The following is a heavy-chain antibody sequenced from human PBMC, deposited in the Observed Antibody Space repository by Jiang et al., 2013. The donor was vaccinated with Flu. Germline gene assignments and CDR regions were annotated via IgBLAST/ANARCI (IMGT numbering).Heavy chain of an antibody. V-gene: IGHV1-69*01. D-gene: IGHD4-17*01. J-gene: IGHJ4*02. CDR3: ARGRGYGEYDFDY. CDR1: GDTFSYS. Sequence: EVKKPGSSVKVSCKVSGDTFSYSISWVRQAPGQGLEWMGGIIPIFGTTNYAQNFQARVTITADESTSTAYMELSSLRSDDTAVYYCARGRGYGEYDFDYWGQGTLVTVSS. CDR2: IIPIFGTT.